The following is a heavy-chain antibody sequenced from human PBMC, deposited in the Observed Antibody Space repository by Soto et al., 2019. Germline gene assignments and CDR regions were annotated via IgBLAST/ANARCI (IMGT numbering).Heavy chain of an antibody. Sequence: QLQLQESGPGLVKPSETLSLTCTVYCGSISSSSYYWGWIRQPPVKGLEWIGSMYYSGRTYYNPSTKSRVTITGDKSKTHFSLTLRSVTAADTAVYYCARDVVVPAAMLGYNGFDPWGQATLVTVSS. V-gene: IGHV4-39*02. CDR2: MYYSGRT. CDR1: CGSISSSSYY. CDR3: ARDVVVPAAMLGYNGFDP. D-gene: IGHD2-2*01. J-gene: IGHJ5*02.